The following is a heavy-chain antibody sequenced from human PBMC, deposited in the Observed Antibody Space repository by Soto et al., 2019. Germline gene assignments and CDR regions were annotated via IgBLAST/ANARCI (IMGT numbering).Heavy chain of an antibody. V-gene: IGHV5-51*01. Sequence: PGESLKISCKGSGYSFSNYYIAWVRQMPGQGLEWMGVGYPGDSESKYSPAFQGQVTMSADKSTGTAYLQWNSLKASDTAIYYCVRRLHYDYRSYYFGRALDLWGQGTMVTVSS. J-gene: IGHJ3*01. CDR2: GYPGDSES. CDR3: VRRLHYDYRSYYFGRALDL. D-gene: IGHD3-16*01. CDR1: GYSFSNYY.